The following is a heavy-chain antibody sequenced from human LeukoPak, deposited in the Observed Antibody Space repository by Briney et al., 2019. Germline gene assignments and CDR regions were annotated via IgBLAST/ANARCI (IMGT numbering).Heavy chain of an antibody. J-gene: IGHJ4*02. CDR1: GFTFSSYT. CDR3: ARGAAVIHVDF. V-gene: IGHV3-21*01. Sequence: GGSLRLSCAASGFTFSSYTMNWVRQSPGKGLEWISSISSISSYYADSVKGRFTISRDNAKNSLYLQMNSLRVEDTAVYYCARGAAVIHVDFWGQGTLVTVSS. D-gene: IGHD2-21*01. CDR2: ISSISS.